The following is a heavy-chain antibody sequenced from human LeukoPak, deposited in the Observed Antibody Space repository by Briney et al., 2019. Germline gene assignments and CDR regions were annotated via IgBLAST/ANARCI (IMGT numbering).Heavy chain of an antibody. CDR1: GFTFSSYE. CDR3: GKEVGQYQSSPSYAFDF. Sequence: SGGSLRVSCAASGFTFSSYEMNWVRQAPGKGLEWVSYISSSGSPIYYADSVKGRFTISRDNSKNTLCLQMNSLRAEDTAVYYCGKEVGQYQSSPSYAFDFWGQGAMVTVSS. D-gene: IGHD2-2*01. CDR2: ISSSGSPI. V-gene: IGHV3-48*03. J-gene: IGHJ3*01.